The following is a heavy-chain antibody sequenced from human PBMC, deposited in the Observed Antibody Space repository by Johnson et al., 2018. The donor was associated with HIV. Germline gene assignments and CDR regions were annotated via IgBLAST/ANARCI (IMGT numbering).Heavy chain of an antibody. D-gene: IGHD3-22*01. CDR3: ARECWESTMIQGAFDI. Sequence: ESVKGRFTISRDNAKNSLYLQMNSLKAEDTAFYYCARECWESTMIQGAFDIWGQGTMVTVSS. V-gene: IGHV3-20*03. J-gene: IGHJ3*02.